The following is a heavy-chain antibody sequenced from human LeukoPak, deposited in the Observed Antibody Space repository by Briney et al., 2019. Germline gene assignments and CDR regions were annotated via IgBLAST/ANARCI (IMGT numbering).Heavy chain of an antibody. CDR1: GFTFSSCA. CDR2: ISGSGHST. D-gene: IGHD6-19*01. CDR3: ARNRGIAVAASDYGMDV. J-gene: IGHJ6*02. Sequence: GGSLRLSCAASGFTFSSCAMSWVRQAPGEGLEWVSTISGSGHSTYYADSVKGRFTISRDNSKNTLYLQMNSLRAEDTAVYYCARNRGIAVAASDYGMDVWGQGTTVTVSS. V-gene: IGHV3-23*01.